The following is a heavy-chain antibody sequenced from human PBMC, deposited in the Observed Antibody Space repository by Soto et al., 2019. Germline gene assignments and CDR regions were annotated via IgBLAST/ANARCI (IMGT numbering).Heavy chain of an antibody. CDR1: GFTFSNDA. D-gene: IGHD4-4*01. V-gene: IGHV3-30-3*01. J-gene: IGHJ4*02. CDR3: AGAVRVTSPACGY. CDR2: ISYDGSNK. Sequence: LRLSCAASGFTFSNDAMHWVRQAPGKGLEWVAVISYDGSNKYYADSVKGRFTISRDNSKNTLYLQMNSLRAEDTAVYYCAGAVRVTSPACGYWGKGSLGSVCS.